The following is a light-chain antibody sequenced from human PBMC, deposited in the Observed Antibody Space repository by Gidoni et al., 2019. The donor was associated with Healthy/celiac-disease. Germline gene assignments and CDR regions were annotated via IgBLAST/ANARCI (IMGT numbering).Light chain of an antibody. CDR1: QSISSD. Sequence: DIQMTQSPSSLSSSVGDRVTITCRASQSISSDLNWYQQKPGKAPKLLIYAASSLQSGVPSRFSGSGSWTDFTLTISSLQPEDFATYYCQQSYSTPQTFGQGTKVEIK. CDR3: QQSYSTPQT. CDR2: AAS. J-gene: IGKJ1*01. V-gene: IGKV1-39*01.